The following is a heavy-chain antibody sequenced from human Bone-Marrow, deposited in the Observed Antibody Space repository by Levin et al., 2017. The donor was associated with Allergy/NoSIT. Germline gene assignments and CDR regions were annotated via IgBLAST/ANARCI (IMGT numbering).Heavy chain of an antibody. V-gene: IGHV3-30*18. CDR3: AKLVDTTMNDY. D-gene: IGHD5-18*01. CDR1: GLTFSSYA. Sequence: PGGSLRLSCAASGLTFSSYAMHWVRQAPGKGLEWVAVISYDGSKKYYADSVKGRFTISRDNSKNTLYLQMNSLRPEDTALYYCAKLVDTTMNDYWGQGTLVTVSS. J-gene: IGHJ4*02. CDR2: ISYDGSKK.